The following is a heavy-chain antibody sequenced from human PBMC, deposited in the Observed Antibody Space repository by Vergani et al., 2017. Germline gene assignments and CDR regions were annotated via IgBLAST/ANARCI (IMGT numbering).Heavy chain of an antibody. CDR3: ARVDFPSYCSSTSCYTTGEVGDY. CDR1: GYTFTSYG. Sequence: QVQLVQSGAEVKKPGASVKVSCKASGYTFTSYGISWVRKAPGQGIEWMGWISAYNGNTNYAQKLQGRVNMTTDTSTSTAYMELRSLRSDDTAVYYCARVDFPSYCSSTSCYTTGEVGDYWGQGTLVTVSS. D-gene: IGHD2-2*02. J-gene: IGHJ4*02. V-gene: IGHV1-18*04. CDR2: ISAYNGNT.